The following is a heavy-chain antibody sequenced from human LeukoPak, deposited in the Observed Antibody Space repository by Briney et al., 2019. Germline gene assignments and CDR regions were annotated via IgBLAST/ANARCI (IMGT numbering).Heavy chain of an antibody. Sequence: ASVKGSCKASGYTFTSYGISWVRQAPGQGLEWMGWISAYNGNTNYAQKLQGRVTMTTDTSTSTAYMELRSLRSDDTAVYYCARDVWSSGWYFAFDIWGQGTMVTVSS. CDR1: GYTFTSYG. D-gene: IGHD6-19*01. CDR2: ISAYNGNT. V-gene: IGHV1-18*04. CDR3: ARDVWSSGWYFAFDI. J-gene: IGHJ3*02.